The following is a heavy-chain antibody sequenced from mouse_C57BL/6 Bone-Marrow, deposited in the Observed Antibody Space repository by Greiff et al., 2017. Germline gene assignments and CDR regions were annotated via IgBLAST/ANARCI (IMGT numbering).Heavy chain of an antibody. D-gene: IGHD3-2*02. CDR1: GYTFTDYY. Sequence: VQLQQSGPELVKPGASVKISCKASGYTFTDYYINWVKQRPGQGLEWIGWICPGSGSTYYNATLKGKATLTVDKSSSTAYMLLSSLTSEDSAVYFCARECHGSGPFAYWGQGTLVTVSA. J-gene: IGHJ3*01. V-gene: IGHV1-75*01. CDR2: ICPGSGST. CDR3: ARECHGSGPFAY.